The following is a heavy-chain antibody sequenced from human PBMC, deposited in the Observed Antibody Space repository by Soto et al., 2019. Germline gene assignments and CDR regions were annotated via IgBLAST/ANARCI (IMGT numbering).Heavy chain of an antibody. CDR2: ISGSGGST. V-gene: IGHV3-23*01. CDR1: GFTFISYG. CDR3: AKDSPVGVPLMRDLHD. D-gene: IGHD2-8*01. J-gene: IGHJ1*01. Sequence: GGSLRLSCAASGFTFISYGMSWVRQAPGKGLEWVSVISGSGGSTYYADSVKGRFTLSRDNSKNTVYLQMNSLRAEDTAVYYCAKDSPVGVPLMRDLHDWGQGTLVTVS.